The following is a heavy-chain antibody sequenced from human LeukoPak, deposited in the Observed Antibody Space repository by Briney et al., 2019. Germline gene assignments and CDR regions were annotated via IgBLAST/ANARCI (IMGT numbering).Heavy chain of an antibody. CDR3: ARDRKYGSESLRRLDY. CDR1: GGSISSDDYY. Sequence: SQTLSLTCTVSGGSISSDDYYWSWIRQPPGKGLEWIGYISYSGNTYYNPSLKNRVTISVDTSKNQFSLKLSSVTVADTAVYYCARDRKYGSESLRRLDYWGQGTLVTVSS. J-gene: IGHJ4*02. D-gene: IGHD3-10*01. CDR2: ISYSGNT. V-gene: IGHV4-30-4*01.